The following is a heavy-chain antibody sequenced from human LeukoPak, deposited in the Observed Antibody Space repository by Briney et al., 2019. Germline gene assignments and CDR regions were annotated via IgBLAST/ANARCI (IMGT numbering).Heavy chain of an antibody. CDR1: GGTFSSYA. D-gene: IGHD3-16*01. Sequence: SVKVSCKASGGTFSSYAISWVRQATGRGLEWMGWMSPNSGNTGYTQKFQGRVTMTRNTSISTAYMGLRSLRSEDTAVYYCARLGGTWDPADYWGQGTLVTVSS. V-gene: IGHV1-8*02. CDR2: MSPNSGNT. CDR3: ARLGGTWDPADY. J-gene: IGHJ4*02.